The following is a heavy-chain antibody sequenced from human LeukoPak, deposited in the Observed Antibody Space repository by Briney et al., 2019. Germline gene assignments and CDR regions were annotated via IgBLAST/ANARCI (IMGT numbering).Heavy chain of an antibody. Sequence: GGSLRLSCAASGFTFSSYAMSWVRQAPGKGLEWVSAISGSGGNTYYADSVKGRFTISRDNSKNTLYLQMNSLRAEDTAVYYCAKDLEGYCSSTSCNDAFDIWGQGTMVTVSS. CDR2: ISGSGGNT. D-gene: IGHD2-2*01. CDR1: GFTFSSYA. CDR3: AKDLEGYCSSTSCNDAFDI. V-gene: IGHV3-23*01. J-gene: IGHJ3*02.